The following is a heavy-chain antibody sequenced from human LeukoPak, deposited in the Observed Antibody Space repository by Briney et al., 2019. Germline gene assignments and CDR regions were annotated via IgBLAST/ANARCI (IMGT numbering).Heavy chain of an antibody. J-gene: IGHJ6*03. CDR1: GFTFSSYG. Sequence: PGGSLRLSCAASGFTFSSYGMHWVRQAPGKGLEWVAVISYDGSNKYYADSVKGRFNISRDNSKNTLYLQMNSLRAEDTAVYYCAKDSGYSYGQYRYYYYMDVWGKGTTVTVSS. D-gene: IGHD5-18*01. CDR3: AKDSGYSYGQYRYYYYMDV. CDR2: ISYDGSNK. V-gene: IGHV3-30*18.